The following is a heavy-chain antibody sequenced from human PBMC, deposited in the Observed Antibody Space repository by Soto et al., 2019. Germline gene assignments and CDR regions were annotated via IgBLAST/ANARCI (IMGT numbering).Heavy chain of an antibody. CDR2: IIPIFGTA. D-gene: IGHD6-6*01. Sequence: SVKVSCKASGGTFSSYAISWVRQAPGQGLEWMGGIIPIFGTANYAQKFQGRVTITADESTSTAYMELSSLRSEDTAVYYCARVILAARAGVGYYYYGMDVWGQWTTVTVS. J-gene: IGHJ6*02. V-gene: IGHV1-69*13. CDR1: GGTFSSYA. CDR3: ARVILAARAGVGYYYYGMDV.